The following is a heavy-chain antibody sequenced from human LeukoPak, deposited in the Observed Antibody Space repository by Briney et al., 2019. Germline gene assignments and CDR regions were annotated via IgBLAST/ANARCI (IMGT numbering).Heavy chain of an antibody. D-gene: IGHD2-21*02. CDR1: GFTFSRYW. V-gene: IGHV3-7*03. J-gene: IGHJ3*02. Sequence: GGSLRLSCAAPGFTFSRYWITWVRQAPGKGLEWVANIKQDESEKYYVDSVKGRFTISRDNAKNSLYLQMNSLRAEDTAVYYCARGLAVTARGSFDIWGQGTMVTVSS. CDR2: IKQDESEK. CDR3: ARGLAVTARGSFDI.